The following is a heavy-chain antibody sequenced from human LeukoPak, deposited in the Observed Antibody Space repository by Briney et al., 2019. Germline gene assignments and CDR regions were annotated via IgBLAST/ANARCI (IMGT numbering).Heavy chain of an antibody. V-gene: IGHV3-33*01. J-gene: IGHJ4*02. CDR3: ARDRGQDDPIDI. CDR1: GLTLRSYG. D-gene: IGHD3-10*01. Sequence: PGGSLRLSCAASGLTLRSYGMHWVRQAPGEGLEWVAVIWHDGSVLDYSESVKGRFTVSRDNRKNTLYLQMDSLRVEDTAVYYCARDRGQDDPIDIWGQGILVTVSS. CDR2: IWHDGSVL.